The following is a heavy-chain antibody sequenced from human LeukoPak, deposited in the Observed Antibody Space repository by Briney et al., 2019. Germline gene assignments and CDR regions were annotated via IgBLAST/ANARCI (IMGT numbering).Heavy chain of an antibody. D-gene: IGHD2-8*01. V-gene: IGHV4-34*01. CDR3: ARIRCVSGPEICYNH. Sequence: SETLSLTCAVSGVSLTDYYWSWIRQSPGKGLEWMGEVSPDGYDKYNPSLKSGVSISVDRSENQLSLRLSSVTAADTAIYYCARIRCVSGPEICYNHWAQGSLITVSS. CDR2: VSPDGYD. J-gene: IGHJ1*01. CDR1: GVSLTDYY.